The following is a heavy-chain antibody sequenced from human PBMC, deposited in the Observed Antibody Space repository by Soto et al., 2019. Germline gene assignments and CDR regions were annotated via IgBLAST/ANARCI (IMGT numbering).Heavy chain of an antibody. J-gene: IGHJ6*02. D-gene: IGHD6-19*01. CDR3: ARAGGWASSYGMDV. Sequence: PGGSLRLSCAASGFTFSSYGMHWFRQVTGTGLEWVAVIWYDGSNKYYAESVKGRFTISRDNSKNTLYLRMNSLRAEETTVYYCARAGGWASSYGMDVWGQGTAVTVSS. V-gene: IGHV3-33*01. CDR1: GFTFSSYG. CDR2: IWYDGSNK.